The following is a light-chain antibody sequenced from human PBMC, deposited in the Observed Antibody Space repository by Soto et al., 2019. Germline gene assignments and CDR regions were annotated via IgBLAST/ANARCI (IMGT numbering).Light chain of an antibody. V-gene: IGKV2-28*01. CDR3: MQALQTPPYT. CDR1: QSLLHSNGYNY. CDR2: LGS. Sequence: DIVMTQSPLSLPVTPGEPASISCRSSQSLLHSNGYNYLDWYLQKPGQSPQLLIYLGSNRASGVPDRCSGSGSGTDFTQKISRVGAEDVGVYYCMQALQTPPYTFGQGTKLEIK. J-gene: IGKJ2*01.